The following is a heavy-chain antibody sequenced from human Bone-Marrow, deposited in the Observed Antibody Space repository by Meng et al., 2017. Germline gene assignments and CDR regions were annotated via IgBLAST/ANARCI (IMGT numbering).Heavy chain of an antibody. CDR1: GYTFTSYA. CDR2: INAGNGNT. D-gene: IGHD6-19*01. V-gene: IGHV1-3*01. CDR3: ARGGRYSSGWSEY. J-gene: IGHJ4*02. Sequence: VESGGEVKKPGGDVKVSCKPFGYTFTSYAMHWVRQAHGQRLEWMGWINAGNGNTKYSQKFQGRVTINRETSASTAYMELSSLRSEDTAVYYCARGGRYSSGWSEYWGQGTLVTVSS.